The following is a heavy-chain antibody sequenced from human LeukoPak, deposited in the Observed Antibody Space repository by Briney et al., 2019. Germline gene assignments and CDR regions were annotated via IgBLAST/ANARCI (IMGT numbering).Heavy chain of an antibody. CDR2: IIPIFGTA. CDR1: GGTFSSYA. J-gene: IGHJ4*02. CDR3: ARLASYGGKPHLDY. D-gene: IGHD4-23*01. V-gene: IGHV1-69*01. Sequence: SVKVSCKASGGTFSSYAISWVRQAPGQGLEWMGGIIPIFGTANYAQKFQGRVTITADESTSTAYMELSGLRSEDTAVYYCARLASYGGKPHLDYWGQGTLVTVSS.